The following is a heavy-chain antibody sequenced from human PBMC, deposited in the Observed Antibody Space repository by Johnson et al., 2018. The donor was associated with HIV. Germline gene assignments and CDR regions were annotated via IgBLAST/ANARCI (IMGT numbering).Heavy chain of an antibody. CDR3: ARIRVAVITEVGAFDM. J-gene: IGHJ3*02. V-gene: IGHV3-30-3*01. D-gene: IGHD3-22*01. Sequence: QMLLVESGGGVVQPGRSLRLSCAASGFTFSYYAMHWVRQVPGKGLEWVAFISYDGLNKYYANCVKGRFTISRDNSKNTLYLQMNSLRAEDTAVYLCARIRVAVITEVGAFDMWGQGTMVTVSS. CDR1: GFTFSYYA. CDR2: ISYDGLNK.